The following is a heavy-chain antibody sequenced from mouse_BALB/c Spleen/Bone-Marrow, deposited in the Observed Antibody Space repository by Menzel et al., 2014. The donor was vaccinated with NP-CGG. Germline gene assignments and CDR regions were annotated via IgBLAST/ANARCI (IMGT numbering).Heavy chain of an antibody. CDR2: ISSGGHYT. J-gene: IGHJ2*01. CDR1: GFTFSSYS. D-gene: IGHD2-4*01. CDR3: SKDGGYDYSYYFDY. Sequence: EVQVVESGGGLVKPGGSLKLSCAASGFTFSSYSMSWVRQTPEKRLEWVATISSGGHYTYYPDSVKGRFTISRDNAKNTLYLQMSSLESEDTAMYYCSKDGGYDYSYYFDYWGQGTTLTVSS. V-gene: IGHV5-6-4*01.